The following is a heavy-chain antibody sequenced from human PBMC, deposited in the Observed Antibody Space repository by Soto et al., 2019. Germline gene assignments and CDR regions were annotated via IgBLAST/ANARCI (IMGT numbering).Heavy chain of an antibody. CDR3: ARCLYSYYYDSSGYYPYFDY. D-gene: IGHD3-22*01. J-gene: IGHJ4*02. Sequence: APVKVSCKASGYTFTSYAMHWARHAPEQRLEWMGWINAGNGNKKYYADSVKGRFTISRDNSKNTLYLQMNSLRAEDTAVYYCARCLYSYYYDSSGYYPYFDYWGQGTLVTVSS. CDR2: INAGNGNK. CDR1: GYTFTSYA. V-gene: IGHV1-3*01.